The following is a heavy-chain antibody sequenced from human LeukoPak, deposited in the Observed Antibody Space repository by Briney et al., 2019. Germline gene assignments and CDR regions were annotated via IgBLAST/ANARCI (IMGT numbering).Heavy chain of an antibody. CDR2: IKTDGSEK. CDR3: ASRLTGKSYGYVY. Sequence: PGGSLRLSCEASGFTFSSYWMSWVRQAPGKGLEWVANIKTDGSEKYYVDSVKGRFTISRDNFKNTLYLQMNSLRVEDTAVYYCASRLTGKSYGYVYWGQGTLVTVSS. V-gene: IGHV3-7*03. CDR1: GFTFSSYW. J-gene: IGHJ4*02. D-gene: IGHD5-18*01.